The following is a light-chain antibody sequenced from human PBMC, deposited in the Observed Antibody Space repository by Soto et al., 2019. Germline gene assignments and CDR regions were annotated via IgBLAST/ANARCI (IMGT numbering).Light chain of an antibody. CDR3: QSADSSGTYPV. CDR1: ALPKQY. J-gene: IGLJ2*01. V-gene: IGLV3-25*02. CDR2: KDS. Sequence: SYELTQPPSVSVSPGQTARITCSGDALPKQYAYWYQQKPGQAPVLVIYKDSERPSGIPERFSGSSSGTTVTLTISGVQAEDEADYSCQSADSSGTYPVFGGVTKLTVL.